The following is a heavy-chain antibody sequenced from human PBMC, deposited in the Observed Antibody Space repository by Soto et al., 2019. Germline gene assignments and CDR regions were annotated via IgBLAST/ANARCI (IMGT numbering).Heavy chain of an antibody. CDR2: IIPIFGSA. Sequence: QVQLVQSGAEVKRPGSSVKVSCKASGGTLTTYAISWVRLAPRQGLAWMGGIIPIFGSANYAQDLLGRVTITADESSNTAYMELRSLRFEDTAVYYCAXXXXXXXLKTLTYNEMDVWGQGTTVTVSS. CDR3: AXXXXXXXLKTLTYNEMDV. CDR1: GGTLTTYA. D-gene: IGHD1-1*01. V-gene: IGHV1-69*01. J-gene: IGHJ6*02.